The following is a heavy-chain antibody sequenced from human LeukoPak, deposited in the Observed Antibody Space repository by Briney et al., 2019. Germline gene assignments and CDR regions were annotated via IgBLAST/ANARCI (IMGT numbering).Heavy chain of an antibody. V-gene: IGHV4-34*01. D-gene: IGHD2-21*01. CDR3: ARPLHMAAFDY. Sequence: SETLSLTCAVYGGSFSGYYLSWIRQPPGKGLEWIGEINHSGSTNYNPSLKSRLIISVDTSKNQFSLNLKSVTAADTAVYYCARPLHMAAFDYWGQGTLVTVSS. J-gene: IGHJ4*02. CDR2: INHSGST. CDR1: GGSFSGYY.